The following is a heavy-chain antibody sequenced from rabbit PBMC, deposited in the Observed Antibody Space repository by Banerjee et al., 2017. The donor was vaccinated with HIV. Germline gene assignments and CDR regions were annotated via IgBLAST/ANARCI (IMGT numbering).Heavy chain of an antibody. CDR2: IDSGSSGFP. D-gene: IGHD8-1*01. CDR3: ARDSGSSFSSYGMDL. J-gene: IGHJ6*01. Sequence: QSLEESGGGLVKPEGSLTLTCTASGFDLSSYYYMCWVRQAPGKGLEWIACIDSGSSGFPYFASWATGRFTISKPSSTTVTLQMTSLTVADTAIYFCARDSGSSFSSYGMDLWGPGTLVSVS. CDR1: GFDLSSYYY. V-gene: IGHV1S40*01.